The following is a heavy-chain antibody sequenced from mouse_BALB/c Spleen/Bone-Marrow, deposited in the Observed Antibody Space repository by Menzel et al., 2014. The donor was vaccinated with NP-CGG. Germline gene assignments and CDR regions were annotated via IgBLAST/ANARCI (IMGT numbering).Heavy chain of an antibody. CDR1: GFTFSDYY. D-gene: IGHD2-12*01. CDR2: ISDGGSYT. V-gene: IGHV5-4*02. J-gene: IGHJ4*01. CDR3: ARPYSPFALDY. Sequence: EVMLVESGGGLVKPGGSLKLSCAASGFTFSDYYMYWVRQTPEKRLEWVATISDGGSYTDYPGSVKGRFTVSRDNAKNNLYLQMSSLESEDTAMYFRARPYSPFALDYWGQGTSVTVSS.